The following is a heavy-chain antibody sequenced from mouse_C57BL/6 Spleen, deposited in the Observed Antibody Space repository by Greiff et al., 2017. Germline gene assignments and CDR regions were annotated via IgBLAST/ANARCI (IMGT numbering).Heavy chain of an antibody. J-gene: IGHJ3*01. CDR3: ARPQTAQATWAY. CDR2: ISSGGSYT. D-gene: IGHD3-2*02. Sequence: EVKLMESGGDLVKPGGSLKLSCAASGFTFSSYGMSWVRQTPDKRLEWVATISSGGSYTYYPDSVKGRFTISSDNAKNTLYLQMSSLKSEDTAMYYCARPQTAQATWAYWGQGTLVTVSA. V-gene: IGHV5-6*01. CDR1: GFTFSSYG.